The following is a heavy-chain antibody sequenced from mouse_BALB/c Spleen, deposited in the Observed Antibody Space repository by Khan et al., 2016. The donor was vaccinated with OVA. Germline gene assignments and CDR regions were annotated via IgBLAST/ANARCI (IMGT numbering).Heavy chain of an antibody. Sequence: QIQLVQSGPELKKPGETVKISCKASGHTFTKYGMNWVKQAPGKGLKWMGWINTYTGEPTYADDFNGRFAFSLETSSSTAYLQLNNLTTEDTATYFCARASYCTKVTDNWGQGTSVTVSS. V-gene: IGHV9-3-1*01. D-gene: IGHD2-10*01. CDR2: INTYTGEP. CDR1: GHTFTKYG. CDR3: ARASYCTKVTDN. J-gene: IGHJ4*01.